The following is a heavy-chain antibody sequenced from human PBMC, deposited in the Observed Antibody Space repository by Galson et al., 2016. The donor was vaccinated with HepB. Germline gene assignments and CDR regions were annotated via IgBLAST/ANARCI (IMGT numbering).Heavy chain of an antibody. Sequence: PALVKPTQTLTLTCTFSGFSLSTSGVGVGWIRQPPGEALEWLALIYWTDDKRYSPSLKSSFSITKDPSKNQVVLTMTNMDPVATATYYCSRRTLHAGHWTFDYWGQGTLVTLSS. J-gene: IGHJ4*02. V-gene: IGHV2-5*01. CDR1: GFSLSTSGVG. CDR3: SRRTLHAGHWTFDY. D-gene: IGHD1-1*01. CDR2: IYWTDDK.